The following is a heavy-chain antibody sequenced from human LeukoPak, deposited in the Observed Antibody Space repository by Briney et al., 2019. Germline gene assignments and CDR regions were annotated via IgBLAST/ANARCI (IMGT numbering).Heavy chain of an antibody. Sequence: PSETLSLTCTVSGHSISSGGYYWSWVRQQPGKGLQWIGYIYYSGSTYYNPSLKSRVTISVDTSKNQFSLKLSSVTAADTAVYYCAKGTEVWGVIPHWGQGTLATVSS. V-gene: IGHV4-31*03. CDR3: AKGTEVWGVIPH. CDR1: GHSISSGGYY. J-gene: IGHJ4*02. CDR2: IYYSGST. D-gene: IGHD3-10*01.